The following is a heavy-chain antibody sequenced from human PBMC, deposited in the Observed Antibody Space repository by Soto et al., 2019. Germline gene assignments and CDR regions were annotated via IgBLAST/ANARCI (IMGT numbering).Heavy chain of an antibody. CDR2: INHSGST. CDR3: ARGRIAVAV. Sequence: PSETLSLTCNVSGGSIRSGGYYWSWIRQPPGKGLEWIGEINHSGSTNYNPSLKSRVTISVDTSKNQFSLKLSSVTAADTAVYYCARGRIAVAVWGQGTLVTVSS. CDR1: GGSIRSGGYY. V-gene: IGHV4-39*07. D-gene: IGHD6-19*01. J-gene: IGHJ4*02.